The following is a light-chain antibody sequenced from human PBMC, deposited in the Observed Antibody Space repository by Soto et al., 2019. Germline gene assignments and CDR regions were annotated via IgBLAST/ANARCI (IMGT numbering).Light chain of an antibody. CDR1: QGNSTY. Sequence: DIQMTQSPSSLSAYVGDRVTITCRASQGNSTYLGWYQQRPGKVPKLLIYAASTLQSGVPSRFSGSGSGTDFTLTISSLQPEDVATYYCQKYNSAPWAFGQGTKVEIK. J-gene: IGKJ1*01. CDR3: QKYNSAPWA. CDR2: AAS. V-gene: IGKV1-27*01.